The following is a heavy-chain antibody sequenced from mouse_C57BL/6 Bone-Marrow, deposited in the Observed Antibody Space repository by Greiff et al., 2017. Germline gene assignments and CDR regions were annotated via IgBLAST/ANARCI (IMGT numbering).Heavy chain of an antibody. CDR3: ARDDGSSYSWYFDV. D-gene: IGHD1-1*01. V-gene: IGHV1-69*01. Sequence: VQLQQSGAELVMPGASVKLSCKASGYTFTSYWMHWVKQRPGQGLEWIGEIDPSDSYTNYNQKFKGKSTLTVDKSSSTAYMQLSSLTSEDSAAYYCARDDGSSYSWYFDVWGTGTTVTVSS. J-gene: IGHJ1*03. CDR1: GYTFTSYW. CDR2: IDPSDSYT.